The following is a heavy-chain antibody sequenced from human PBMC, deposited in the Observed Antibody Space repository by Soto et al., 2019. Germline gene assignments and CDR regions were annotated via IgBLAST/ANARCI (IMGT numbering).Heavy chain of an antibody. V-gene: IGHV4-4*07. CDR2: VSTSGAT. CDR1: DDFISSYY. CDR3: ARADYEILTGSYAMDV. J-gene: IGHJ6*02. Sequence: QVQLQESGPRLVKPSETLSLTCTVSDDFISSYYWNWIRQPAGKGLEWIGRVSTSGATNYNPSLASRVTMSVDTSKKQCSLKLTSVTAADTAVYFCARADYEILTGSYAMDVWGQGTTVTVSS. D-gene: IGHD3-9*01.